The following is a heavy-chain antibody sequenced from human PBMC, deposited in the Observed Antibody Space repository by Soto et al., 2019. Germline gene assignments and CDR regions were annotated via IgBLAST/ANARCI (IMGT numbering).Heavy chain of an antibody. V-gene: IGHV1-46*01. D-gene: IGHD2-2*01. CDR1: GYTLTSYY. J-gene: IGHJ6*02. CDR2: INPSGGIT. CDR3: ARAISTTRYYYYYGIDV. Sequence: ASVKVSCKASGYTLTSYYLHWVRQAPGQGPEWMGIINPSGGITNDAQKFQDRVTMTSDTSTSTVYMELSSLRSEDTAVYYCARAISTTRYYYYYGIDVWGQVPTVTVSS.